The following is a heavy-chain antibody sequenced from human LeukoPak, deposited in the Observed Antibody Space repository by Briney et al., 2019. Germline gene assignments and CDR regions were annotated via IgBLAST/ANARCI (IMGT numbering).Heavy chain of an antibody. CDR3: VRDLEDYYFDY. V-gene: IGHV4-30-4*08. Sequence: PSQTLSLTCTVSGGSISSGDYYWSWIRQPPGKGLEWIRYIYYSGSTYYNPSLKSRVTISVDTSKNQFSLKLSSVTAADTAVYYCVRDLEDYYFDYWGQGTLVTVSS. CDR1: GGSISSGDYY. J-gene: IGHJ4*02. D-gene: IGHD2-15*01. CDR2: IYYSGST.